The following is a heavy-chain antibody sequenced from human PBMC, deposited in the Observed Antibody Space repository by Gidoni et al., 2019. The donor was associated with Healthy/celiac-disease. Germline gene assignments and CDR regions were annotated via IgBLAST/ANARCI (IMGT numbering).Heavy chain of an antibody. Sequence: QVQRVESGGGLVKPGGSLRLSCAASGFTCSDYYMSWIRQAPGKGLEWVSSISSSGSTIYYADSVKGRFTISRDNAKNSLYLQMNSLRAEDTAVYYCARDYLPRLRIQLWLPWGQGTLVTVSS. V-gene: IGHV3-11*01. J-gene: IGHJ4*02. CDR2: ISSSGSTI. D-gene: IGHD5-18*01. CDR1: GFTCSDYY. CDR3: ARDYLPRLRIQLWLP.